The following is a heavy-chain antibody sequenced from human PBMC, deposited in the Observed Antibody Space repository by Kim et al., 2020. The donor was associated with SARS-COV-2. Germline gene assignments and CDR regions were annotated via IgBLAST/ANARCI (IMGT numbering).Heavy chain of an antibody. CDR1: GESFSGYL. V-gene: IGHV4-34*01. CDR3: ARGGRRRVAGRNRGFFYG. CDR2: IDYIGRS. D-gene: IGHD6-19*01. J-gene: IGHJ6*01. Sequence: SETLSLTCAVYGESFSGYLWSWIRQFPGKGLEWIGEIDYIGRSDYNPALKSRVTISVDTSKNQFSLKVNSVIAADTALYFCARGGRRRVAGRNRGFFYG.